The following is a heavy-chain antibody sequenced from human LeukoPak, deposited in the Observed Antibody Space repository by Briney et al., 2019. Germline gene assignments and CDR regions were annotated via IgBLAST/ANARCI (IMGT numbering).Heavy chain of an antibody. Sequence: PSETLSLTCTVSSGSISSYYWNWIRQPPGKGLEWIGYIYYSGSTNYNPSLKSRVTISVDTSKNQFSLKLISVTAADTAVYYCARGRAGRYMDVWGKGTTVTVSS. V-gene: IGHV4-59*01. CDR2: IYYSGST. D-gene: IGHD1-26*01. J-gene: IGHJ6*03. CDR1: SGSISSYY. CDR3: ARGRAGRYMDV.